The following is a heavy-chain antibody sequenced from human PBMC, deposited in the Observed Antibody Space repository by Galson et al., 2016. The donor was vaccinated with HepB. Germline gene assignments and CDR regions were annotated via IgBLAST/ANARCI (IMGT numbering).Heavy chain of an antibody. CDR2: IDHRGST. CDR1: SGSFSGYY. J-gene: IGHJ4*02. Sequence: SETLSLTCAVYSGSFSGYYWSWIRQPPGKGLAWIGEIDHRGSTNYNPSLKSRVTISLDTSKTPFSLNLTSVAAADTAVYYCSRGFVLPAALCGQGTLVAVSS. V-gene: IGHV4-34*01. D-gene: IGHD2-2*01. CDR3: SRGFVLPAAL.